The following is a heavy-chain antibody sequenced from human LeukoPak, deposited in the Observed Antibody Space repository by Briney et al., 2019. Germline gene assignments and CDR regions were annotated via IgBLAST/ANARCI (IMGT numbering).Heavy chain of an antibody. CDR2: AADSGST. J-gene: IGHJ4*02. V-gene: IGHV4-59*12. CDR1: GDSMSDYF. CDR3: ARDAKYYYGSRTFFFFEY. D-gene: IGHD3-10*01. Sequence: SETLSLTCTVSGDSMSDYFWTWIRQPPGKGLEWIGYAADSGSTNYNPSLKSRATISVDSSTNHFSLRLNSVTAADTAIYYCARDAKYYYGSRTFFFFEYWGQGTPLSVSS.